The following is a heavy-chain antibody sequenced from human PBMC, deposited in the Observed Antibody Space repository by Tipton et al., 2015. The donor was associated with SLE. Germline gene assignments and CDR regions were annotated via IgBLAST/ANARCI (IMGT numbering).Heavy chain of an antibody. D-gene: IGHD6-19*01. Sequence: TLSLTCAVYGGSFSGYYWSWIRQPPGKGLEWIGEINHSRSTYYNPSLKSRVTISIDTSKNQFSLKLTSVTAADTAVYYCAAPRWLVPEGHYYYSMDVWGKGTTVTVSS. V-gene: IGHV4-34*01. CDR2: INHSRST. J-gene: IGHJ6*03. CDR3: AAPRWLVPEGHYYYSMDV. CDR1: GGSFSGYY.